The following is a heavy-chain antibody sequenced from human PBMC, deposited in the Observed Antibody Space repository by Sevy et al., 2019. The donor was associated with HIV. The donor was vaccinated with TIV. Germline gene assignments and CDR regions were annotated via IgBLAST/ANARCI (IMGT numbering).Heavy chain of an antibody. D-gene: IGHD6-19*01. V-gene: IGHV3-7*01. CDR1: GFTFSSYW. J-gene: IGHJ3*02. CDR2: IKQDGSEK. CDR3: ARDQIAVAFDAFDI. Sequence: GWSLRLSCAASGFTFSSYWMSWVRQAPGKGLEWVANIKQDGSEKYYVDSVKGRFTISRDNAKNSLYLQMNSLRAEDTAVYYCARDQIAVAFDAFDIWGQGTMVTVSS.